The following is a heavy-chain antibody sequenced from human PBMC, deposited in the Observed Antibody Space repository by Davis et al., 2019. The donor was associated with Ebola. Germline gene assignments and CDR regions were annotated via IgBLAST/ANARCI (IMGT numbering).Heavy chain of an antibody. Sequence: GESLKISCAASGFTFSDYYMSWIRQAPGKGLEWVSYISSSSYTNYADSVKGRFTISRDNAKNSLYLQMNSLRAEDTAVYYCARDVEDTAMVLYAMDVWGQGTTVTVSS. CDR2: ISSSSYT. D-gene: IGHD5-18*01. CDR3: ARDVEDTAMVLYAMDV. CDR1: GFTFSDYY. V-gene: IGHV3-11*06. J-gene: IGHJ6*02.